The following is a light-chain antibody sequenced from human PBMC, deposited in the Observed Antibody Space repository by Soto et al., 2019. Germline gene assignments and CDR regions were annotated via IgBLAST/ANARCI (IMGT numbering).Light chain of an antibody. J-gene: IGKJ3*01. CDR1: QSVGSN. V-gene: IGKV3-15*01. CDR3: QQYDTWPFT. Sequence: EIVMTQFPATLSVSPGERATLSCRASQSVGSNLAWYQQKPGQAPRLLIYGASTRANGPPARFSGSGSGTAFTLTIGSLQSEDFAVYYCQQYDTWPFTFGPGTKVDIK. CDR2: GAS.